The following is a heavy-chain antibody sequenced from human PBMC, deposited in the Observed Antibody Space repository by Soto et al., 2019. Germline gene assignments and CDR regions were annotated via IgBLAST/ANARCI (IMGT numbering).Heavy chain of an antibody. CDR1: GYTFTSYD. D-gene: IGHD3-3*01. J-gene: IGHJ4*02. Sequence: VASVKVSCKASGYTFTSYDINWVRQATGQGLEWMGWMNPNSGNTGYAQKFQGRVTMTRNTSISTAYMELSSLRSEDTAVYYCAARITIFGVVTLDYWGQGTLVTVSS. V-gene: IGHV1-8*01. CDR3: AARITIFGVVTLDY. CDR2: MNPNSGNT.